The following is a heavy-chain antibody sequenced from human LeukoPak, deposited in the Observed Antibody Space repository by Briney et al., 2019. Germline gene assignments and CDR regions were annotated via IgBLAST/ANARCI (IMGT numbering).Heavy chain of an antibody. CDR3: ARGLRLLWLGYFDY. D-gene: IGHD3-10*01. CDR1: GGSFSGYY. J-gene: IGHJ4*02. V-gene: IGHV4-34*01. Sequence: KPSETLSLTCAVYGGSFSGYYWSWIRQPPGKGLEWIGEINHSGSTNYNPSLKSRVTITVDTSKNQFSLKLSSVTAADTAVYYCARGLRLLWLGYFDYWGQGTLVTVSS. CDR2: INHSGST.